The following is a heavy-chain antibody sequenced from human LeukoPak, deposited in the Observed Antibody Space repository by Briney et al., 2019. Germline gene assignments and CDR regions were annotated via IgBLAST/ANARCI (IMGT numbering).Heavy chain of an antibody. Sequence: GGSLRLSCAASGFTVSSNYMSWVRQAPGKGLEWVSVIYSGGSTYYADSVKGRFTISRDNSKNTLYLQMNSLRAEDTAVYYCAKDETLTRFSDAFDIWGQGTMVTVSS. CDR2: IYSGGST. V-gene: IGHV3-53*01. J-gene: IGHJ3*02. CDR3: AKDETLTRFSDAFDI. CDR1: GFTVSSNY. D-gene: IGHD3-3*01.